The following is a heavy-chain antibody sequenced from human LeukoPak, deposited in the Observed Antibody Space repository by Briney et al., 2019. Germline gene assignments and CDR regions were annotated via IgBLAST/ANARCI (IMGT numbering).Heavy chain of an antibody. D-gene: IGHD2-2*01. CDR2: INHSGST. Sequence: SETLSLTCAVYGGSFSGYYWSWIRQPPGKGLEWIGEINHSGSTNYNPSLKSRVTISVDTSKNQFSLKLSSVTAADTAVYYCAIHIVVVPAAKKKNWFDPWGQGTLVTASS. J-gene: IGHJ5*02. CDR3: AIHIVVVPAAKKKNWFDP. V-gene: IGHV4-34*01. CDR1: GGSFSGYY.